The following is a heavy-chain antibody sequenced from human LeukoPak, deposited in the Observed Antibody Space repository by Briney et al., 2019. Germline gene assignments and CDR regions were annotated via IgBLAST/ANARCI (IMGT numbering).Heavy chain of an antibody. CDR3: ARSRGLDF. CDR2: IKQDGSER. V-gene: IGHV3-7*05. J-gene: IGHJ4*02. CDR1: GFTFSDYS. Sequence: GGSLRLSCAASGFTFSDYSMNWVRQPPGEGLEWVANIKQDGSERYYVDSVKGRFTISRDNAKNLLYLQMNSLRAEDTAVYYCARSRGLDFWGQGALVTVSS.